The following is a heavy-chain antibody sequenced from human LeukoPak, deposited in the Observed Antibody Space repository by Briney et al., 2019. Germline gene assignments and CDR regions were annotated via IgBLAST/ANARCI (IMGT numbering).Heavy chain of an antibody. CDR2: IYYSGST. D-gene: IGHD6-13*01. V-gene: IGHV4-59*08. CDR3: ARTQLGPEAAAGTYYYYGMDV. Sequence: PSETLSLTCTVSGGSISSCYWSWIRQPPGKGLEWIGFIYYSGSTNYNPSLKSRVTISVDTSKNQFSLKLSSVTAADTAVYYCARTQLGPEAAAGTYYYYGMDVWGQGTTVTVSS. CDR1: GGSISSCY. J-gene: IGHJ6*02.